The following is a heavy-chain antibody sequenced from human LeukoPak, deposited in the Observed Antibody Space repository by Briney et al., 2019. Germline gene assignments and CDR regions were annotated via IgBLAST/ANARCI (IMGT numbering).Heavy chain of an antibody. D-gene: IGHD1-26*01. J-gene: IGHJ4*02. CDR2: ISGSGGST. CDR1: GFTFSSYA. CDR3: ARVRGSYDY. Sequence: GGSLRLSCAASGFTFSSYAMSWVRQAPGKGLEWVSAISGSGGSTYYADSVKGRFTISRDNAKNSLYLQMNSLRAEDTAVYYCARVRGSYDYWGQGTLVTVSS. V-gene: IGHV3-23*01.